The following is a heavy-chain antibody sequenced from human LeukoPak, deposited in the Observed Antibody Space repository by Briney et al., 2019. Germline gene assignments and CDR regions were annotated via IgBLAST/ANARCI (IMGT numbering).Heavy chain of an antibody. CDR1: GLTFSTYA. V-gene: IGHV1-69*05. D-gene: IGHD6-6*01. J-gene: IGHJ6*03. Sequence: ASVTVSCKASGLTFSTYAISWVRQAPGQGLEWMGGFIPMFGSAHYAQKFQDRVTITTDESTTIAYMELSSLRSEDTAVYYCASSPRIVGRLDYYYYMDVWGKGTTVTVSS. CDR3: ASSPRIVGRLDYYYYMDV. CDR2: FIPMFGSA.